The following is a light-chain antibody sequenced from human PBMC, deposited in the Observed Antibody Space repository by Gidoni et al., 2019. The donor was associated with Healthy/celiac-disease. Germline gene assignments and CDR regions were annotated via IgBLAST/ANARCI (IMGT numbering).Light chain of an antibody. V-gene: IGLV2-14*01. CDR3: SSYTSGSTLV. CDR2: EVS. Sequence: HSPLPPPASSSGPPEQSITISCTRTSSDVGGYNYVSWYQQHPGKAPKLMIYEVSNRPSGVSNRFSGSKSGNTASLTISGLQAEDEADYYCSSYTSGSTLVCGGGTKLTVL. CDR1: SSDVGGYNY. J-gene: IGLJ3*02.